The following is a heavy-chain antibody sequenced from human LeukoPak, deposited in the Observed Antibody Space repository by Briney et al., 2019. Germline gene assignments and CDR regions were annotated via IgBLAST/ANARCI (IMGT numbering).Heavy chain of an antibody. CDR2: IYSGGST. CDR3: AGAGDSSGYSFDY. J-gene: IGHJ4*02. Sequence: PGGSLRLSCAASGFTVSSNYMSWVRQAPGKGLEWVSVIYSGGSTYYADSVKGRFTISRDNSKNTLYLQMNSLRAEDTAVYYCAGAGDSSGYSFDYWGQGTLVTVSS. D-gene: IGHD3-22*01. V-gene: IGHV3-53*01. CDR1: GFTVSSNY.